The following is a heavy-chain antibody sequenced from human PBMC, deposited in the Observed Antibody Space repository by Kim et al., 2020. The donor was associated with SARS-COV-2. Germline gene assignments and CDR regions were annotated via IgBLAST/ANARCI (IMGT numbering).Heavy chain of an antibody. V-gene: IGHV1-18*01. CDR3: ARVYQEQMTYYDILTGYYPSDYFDY. CDR2: ISAYNGNT. D-gene: IGHD3-9*01. Sequence: ASVKVSCKASGYTFTSYGISWVQQAPGQGLEWMGWISAYNGNTNYAQKLQGRVTMTTDTSTSTAYMELRSLRSDDTAVYYCARVYQEQMTYYDILTGYYPSDYFDYWGQGTLVTVSS. CDR1: GYTFTSYG. J-gene: IGHJ4*02.